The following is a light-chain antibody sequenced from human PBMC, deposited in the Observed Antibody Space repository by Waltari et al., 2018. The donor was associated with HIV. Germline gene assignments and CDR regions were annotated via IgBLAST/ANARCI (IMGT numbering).Light chain of an antibody. CDR2: DNT. CDR1: SSNLGAGFD. V-gene: IGLV1-40*01. Sequence: QSVLTQPPSVSGAPGQRVSISCTGSSSNLGAGFDAQWYQQLPGAAPRLLIYDNTNRPSWVPGRVSGSRSGTSASLAITWLQADDEADYYCQSFDSGLTAVVFGGGTKLTVL. J-gene: IGLJ2*01. CDR3: QSFDSGLTAVV.